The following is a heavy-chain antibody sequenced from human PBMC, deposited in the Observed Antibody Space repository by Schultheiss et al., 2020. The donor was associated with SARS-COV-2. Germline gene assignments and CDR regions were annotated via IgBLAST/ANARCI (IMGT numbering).Heavy chain of an antibody. J-gene: IGHJ6*02. CDR2: IKSKTDGGTT. CDR3: TTAVGRPGYYGMDV. D-gene: IGHD6-6*01. V-gene: IGHV3-15*01. CDR1: GFTFSNAW. Sequence: SCAASGFTFSNAWMTWVRQAPGRGLEWVGRIKSKTDGGTTDYAAPVKGRFTISRDDSKNTLYLQMNSLKTEDTAVYYCTTAVGRPGYYGMDVWGQGTTVTVSS.